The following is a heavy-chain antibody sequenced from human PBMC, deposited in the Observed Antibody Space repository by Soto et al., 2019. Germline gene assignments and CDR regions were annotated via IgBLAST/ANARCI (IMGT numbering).Heavy chain of an antibody. J-gene: IGHJ4*02. CDR2: ISNIGTTT. CDR1: GLTFSDSY. Sequence: QVQLVESGGGLVKPGGSLRLSCAASGLTFSDSYMSWIRQAPGKGLEWVSCISNIGTTTYYADSVKGRFTISRDNAEKSLYLQMNSLRAEDTAVYFWGRGGGASDYWGQGTLVTVSS. CDR3: GRGGGASDY. V-gene: IGHV3-11*01. D-gene: IGHD1-26*01.